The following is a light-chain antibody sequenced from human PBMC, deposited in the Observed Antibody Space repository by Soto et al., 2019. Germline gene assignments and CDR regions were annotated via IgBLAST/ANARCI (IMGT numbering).Light chain of an antibody. V-gene: IGKV3-15*01. CDR1: QSVSSN. CDR3: QQYNNWPL. CDR2: GAS. J-gene: IGKJ1*01. Sequence: EIVLTQSPGTLSLSPGEGATLSCMASQSVSSNLAWYQQKPGQAPRLLIYGASTRATGIPARFSGSGSGTEFTLTISSLQSEDFAVYYCQQYNNWPLFGQGTKVDIK.